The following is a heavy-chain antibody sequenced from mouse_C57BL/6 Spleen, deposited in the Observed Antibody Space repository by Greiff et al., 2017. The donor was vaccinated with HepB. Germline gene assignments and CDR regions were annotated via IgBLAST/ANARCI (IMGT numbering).Heavy chain of an antibody. D-gene: IGHD1-1*01. Sequence: QVQLQQPGAELVMPGASVKLSCKASGYTFTSYWMHWVKQRPGQGLEWIGEIDTSDSYTNYNQKFKGKSTLTVDKSSSTAYMQLSSLTSEDSAVYYCARRDSTTVRGAMDYWGQGTSVTVSS. CDR1: GYTFTSYW. CDR3: ARRDSTTVRGAMDY. J-gene: IGHJ4*01. V-gene: IGHV1-69*01. CDR2: IDTSDSYT.